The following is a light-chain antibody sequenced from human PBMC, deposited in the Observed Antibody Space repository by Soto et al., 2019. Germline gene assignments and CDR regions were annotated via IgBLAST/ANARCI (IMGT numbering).Light chain of an antibody. CDR2: GAS. Sequence: DIQMTQSPSSLSASVGDRVTITCRASQSISSYLNWYQQKPGKAPKLLIYGASSLQSGVPSRFSGSRSGVVFTVTISSLQPEDFATYFCQQSYSNPYTVGQGTMLQI. V-gene: IGKV1-39*01. J-gene: IGKJ2*01. CDR3: QQSYSNPYT. CDR1: QSISSY.